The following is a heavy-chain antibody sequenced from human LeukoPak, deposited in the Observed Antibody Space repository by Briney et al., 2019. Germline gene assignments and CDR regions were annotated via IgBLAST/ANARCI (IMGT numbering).Heavy chain of an antibody. CDR2: IRSDGSGQ. CDR1: GFTYSPSG. V-gene: IGHV3-30*02. Sequence: GGSLRLSCAASGFTYSPSGMHWVRQAPGKGQEWAVFIRSDGSGQYYADSVKGRFTISRDNSKDTLFLQMNSLRVEDTAVYYCAKGLGKAGASNTWYFDLWGRGTLVTVSS. CDR3: AKGLGKAGASNTWYFDL. D-gene: IGHD6-13*01. J-gene: IGHJ2*01.